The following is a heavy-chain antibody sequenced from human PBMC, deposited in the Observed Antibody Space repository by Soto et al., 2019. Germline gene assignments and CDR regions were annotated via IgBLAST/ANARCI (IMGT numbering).Heavy chain of an antibody. CDR1: GGTFSSYA. J-gene: IGHJ4*02. V-gene: IGHV1-69*13. CDR3: ARDHPYSGSYSGYFDY. CDR2: IIPIFGTA. D-gene: IGHD1-26*01. Sequence: ASVKVSCKASGGTFSSYAISWVRQAPGQGLEWMGGIIPIFGTANYAQKFQGRVTITADESTSTAYMELSSLRSEDTAVYYCARDHPYSGSYSGYFDYWGQGTLVTVSS.